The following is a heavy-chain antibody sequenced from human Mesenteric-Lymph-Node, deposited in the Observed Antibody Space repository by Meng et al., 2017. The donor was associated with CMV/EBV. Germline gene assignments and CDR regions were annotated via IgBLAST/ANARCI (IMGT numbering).Heavy chain of an antibody. D-gene: IGHD2-15*01. CDR1: GFTFRSYV. Sequence: GESLKISCAVTGFTFRSYVMSWVRQAPGKGLEWVSGISGSGGSTYYADSVKGRFTISRDNSKNTLYLQMNSLRAEDTAVYYCARLPYCSGGSCADYWGQGTLVTVSS. CDR2: ISGSGGST. V-gene: IGHV3-23*01. J-gene: IGHJ4*02. CDR3: ARLPYCSGGSCADY.